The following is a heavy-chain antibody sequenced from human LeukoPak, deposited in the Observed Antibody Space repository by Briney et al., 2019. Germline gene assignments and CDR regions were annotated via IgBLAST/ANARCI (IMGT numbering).Heavy chain of an antibody. D-gene: IGHD6-6*01. V-gene: IGHV3-7*01. J-gene: IGHJ4*02. Sequence: GGSLRLSCAASGFSFSSYWMTWVRQAPRKGLEWVARIDQRGSDKHYVDSVKGRFTVSRDNAKNSLFLQMNSLRDEDTAVYYCTRGGAARPDYWGQGTLVTVSS. CDR3: TRGGAARPDY. CDR1: GFSFSSYW. CDR2: IDQRGSDK.